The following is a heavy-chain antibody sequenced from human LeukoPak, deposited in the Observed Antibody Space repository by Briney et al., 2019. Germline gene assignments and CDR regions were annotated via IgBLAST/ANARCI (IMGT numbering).Heavy chain of an antibody. Sequence: PSETLSLTCIVSGGSISSRSYYWGWIRQPPGKGLEWIGSMYSRGNTYYNPSLKSRVTISVDTSKNQISLKLSSVTAADTAVYYCARGEYGSGSYRWFDPWGQGTLVTVSS. J-gene: IGHJ5*02. CDR2: MYSRGNT. CDR1: GGSISSRSYY. V-gene: IGHV4-39*07. CDR3: ARGEYGSGSYRWFDP. D-gene: IGHD3-10*01.